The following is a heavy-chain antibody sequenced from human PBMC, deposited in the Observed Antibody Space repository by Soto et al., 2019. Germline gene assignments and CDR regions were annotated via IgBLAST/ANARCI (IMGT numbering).Heavy chain of an antibody. V-gene: IGHV4-34*01. CDR2: INHSGST. Sequence: SETLSLTYAVYGGSFSGYYWTWIRQPPGTGLEWIGEINHSGSTNYNPSLKSRVTISVDTSKNQFSLKLTSVTAADTAVYYCARDKITGLYDYWGQGTLVTVSS. CDR3: ARDKITGLYDY. D-gene: IGHD3-10*01. CDR1: GGSFSGYY. J-gene: IGHJ4*02.